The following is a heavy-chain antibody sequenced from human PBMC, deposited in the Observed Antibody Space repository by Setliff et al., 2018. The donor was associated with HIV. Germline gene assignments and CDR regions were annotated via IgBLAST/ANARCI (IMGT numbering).Heavy chain of an antibody. CDR2: IHYSGTS. D-gene: IGHD3-22*01. J-gene: IGHJ3*02. V-gene: IGHV4-59*08. Sequence: SETLSLTCTVSGNLINNHNWNWIRQSPEKGLEWLGNIHYSGTSNYNSSLKSRIVISLDTSKKQFSLHFYSVTAADTAVYYCARSRIRGYYDTSPAMAFDIWGQGTMVTVSS. CDR1: GNLINNHN. CDR3: ARSRIRGYYDTSPAMAFDI.